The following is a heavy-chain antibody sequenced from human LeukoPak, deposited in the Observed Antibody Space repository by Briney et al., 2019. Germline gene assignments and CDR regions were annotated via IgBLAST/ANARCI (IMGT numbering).Heavy chain of an antibody. V-gene: IGHV4-39*07. CDR1: GGSISSSSYY. Sequence: SETLSLTCAVSGGSISSSSYYWGWIRQPPGKGLEWIGSIYYSGSTYYNPSLKSRITISVDTSKNQFSLKLSSVTAADTAVYYCARGIWGAAALDIWGQGTMVTVSS. D-gene: IGHD6-13*01. J-gene: IGHJ3*02. CDR3: ARGIWGAAALDI. CDR2: IYYSGST.